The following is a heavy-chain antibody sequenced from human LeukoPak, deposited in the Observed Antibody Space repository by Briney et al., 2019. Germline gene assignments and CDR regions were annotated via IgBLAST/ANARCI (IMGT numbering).Heavy chain of an antibody. Sequence: RASVKVSCKASGYTFTSYYMHWVRQAPGQGLEWMGIINPSGGSTSYAQKFQGRVTMARDMSTSTVYMELSSLRSEDTAVYYCARDQNSYYDFWSVYYAGAYFDYWGQGTLVTVSS. CDR3: ARDQNSYYDFWSVYYAGAYFDY. CDR2: INPSGGST. CDR1: GYTFTSYY. V-gene: IGHV1-46*01. J-gene: IGHJ4*02. D-gene: IGHD3-3*01.